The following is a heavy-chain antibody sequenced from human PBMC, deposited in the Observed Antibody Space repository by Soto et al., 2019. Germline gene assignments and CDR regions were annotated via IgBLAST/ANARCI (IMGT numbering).Heavy chain of an antibody. CDR3: ASTDYYGSGSLPTLDP. CDR1: GGSISSSSYY. J-gene: IGHJ5*02. D-gene: IGHD3-10*01. CDR2: IYYSGST. V-gene: IGHV4-39*01. Sequence: LSITCTVSGGSISSSSYYCGWIRQPPGKGLEWIGSIYYSGSTYYNPSLKSRVTISVDTSKNQFSLKLSSVTAADTAVYYCASTDYYGSGSLPTLDPWGQGTLVTVSS.